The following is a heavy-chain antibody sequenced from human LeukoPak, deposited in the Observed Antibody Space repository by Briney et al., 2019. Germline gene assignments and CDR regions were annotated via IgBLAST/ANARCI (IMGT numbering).Heavy chain of an antibody. CDR3: TRVGYIDEGIDY. V-gene: IGHV3-7*04. Sequence: ARSLRLSCVASGFPFSSYWMTWVRQAPGKGLEWVAIIKQDGSKKSYVDAVKGRFTISSDNAKNSLYLQMNSLRAEDTAIYYCTRVGYIDEGIDYWGQGTLVTVSS. CDR1: GFPFSSYW. J-gene: IGHJ4*02. CDR2: IKQDGSKK. D-gene: IGHD5-24*01.